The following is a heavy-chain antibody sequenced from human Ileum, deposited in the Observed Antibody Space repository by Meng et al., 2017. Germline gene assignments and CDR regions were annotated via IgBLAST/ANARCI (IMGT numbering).Heavy chain of an antibody. V-gene: IGHV3-23*01. CDR2: VSNGGGGT. J-gene: IGHJ4*02. D-gene: IGHD2/OR15-2a*01. CDR1: GFTFSSYA. Sequence: EVQLLESGGGLVLPGGSLRLSCPASGFTFSSYAMNWVRQAPGKGLEWVSGVSNGGGGTYYADSVKGRFTISRDNSKNTLYLQMNSLRAEDTAVYYCAKRNGYYFEYWGQGTLVTVSS. CDR3: AKRNGYYFEY.